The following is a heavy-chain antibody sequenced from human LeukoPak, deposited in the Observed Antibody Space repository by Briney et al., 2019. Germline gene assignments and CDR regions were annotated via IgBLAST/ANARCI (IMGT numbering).Heavy chain of an antibody. CDR1: GFTFSSYW. Sequence: PGGSLRPSCAASGFTFSSYWMHWVRQAPGKGLVWVSRINSDGSSTYYADSVKGRFTISRDNSKNTLYLQMNSLRAEDTAVYYCAKEKAVAGANNDYWGQGTLVTVSS. J-gene: IGHJ4*02. CDR3: AKEKAVAGANNDY. V-gene: IGHV3-74*01. D-gene: IGHD6-19*01. CDR2: INSDGSST.